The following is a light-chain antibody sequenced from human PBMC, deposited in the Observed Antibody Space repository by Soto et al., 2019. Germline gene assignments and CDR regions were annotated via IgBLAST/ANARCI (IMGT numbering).Light chain of an antibody. J-gene: IGKJ1*01. Sequence: DIQMTQSPWSLSASVWERVTITCRASQSISRWLAWYQEKPGKAPKVLIYDASNLESGVPSRFSGSGSGTEFTLTISRLQPDDFATYYCQQYSSYWTFGQGTKVDIK. CDR1: QSISRW. V-gene: IGKV1-5*01. CDR3: QQYSSYWT. CDR2: DAS.